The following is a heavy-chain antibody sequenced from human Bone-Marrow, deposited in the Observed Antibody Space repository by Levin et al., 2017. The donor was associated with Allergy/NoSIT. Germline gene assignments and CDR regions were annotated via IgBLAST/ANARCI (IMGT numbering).Heavy chain of an antibody. J-gene: IGHJ5*02. CDR2: IIPIFGTA. Sequence: GASVKVSCKASGGTFSSYAISWVRQAPGQGLEWMGGIIPIFGTANYAQKFQGRVTITADESTSTAYMELSSLRSEDTAVYYCARDRRSFRTTMVQGPPHFFHWFDPWGQGTLVTVSS. V-gene: IGHV1-69*13. D-gene: IGHD3-10*01. CDR3: ARDRRSFRTTMVQGPPHFFHWFDP. CDR1: GGTFSSYA.